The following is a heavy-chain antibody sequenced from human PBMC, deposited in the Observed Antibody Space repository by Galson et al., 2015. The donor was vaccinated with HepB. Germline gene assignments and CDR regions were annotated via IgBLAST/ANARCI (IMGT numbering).Heavy chain of an antibody. V-gene: IGHV3-66*01. CDR3: AREASSGYYYFDD. CDR1: GFTVSSNY. CDR2: LYRGGST. Sequence: SLRLSCAASGFTVSSNYMTWVRQAPGKGLEWVSTLYRGGSTYYADSVKGRFTISRDNSKNTLFLQMNSLRAEDTAVYYCAREASSGYYYFDDWGQGTLVTVSS. J-gene: IGHJ4*02. D-gene: IGHD6-19*01.